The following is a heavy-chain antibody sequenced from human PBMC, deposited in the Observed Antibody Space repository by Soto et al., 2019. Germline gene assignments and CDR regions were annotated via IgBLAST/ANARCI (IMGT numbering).Heavy chain of an antibody. D-gene: IGHD6-19*01. V-gene: IGHV3-23*01. J-gene: IGHJ4*02. Sequence: EVQLLESGGDLAQPGGSLRLICAASGFTFSNYAMTWVRQSPGKGLEWVSTITSAGSTFYGDTVQGRFTISRDNSKSTLYLQMNSLGAEDTAVYYCAKTDKFPSQGSGWANRFDSWGQGTLVTVSS. CDR2: ITSAGST. CDR1: GFTFSNYA. CDR3: AKTDKFPSQGSGWANRFDS.